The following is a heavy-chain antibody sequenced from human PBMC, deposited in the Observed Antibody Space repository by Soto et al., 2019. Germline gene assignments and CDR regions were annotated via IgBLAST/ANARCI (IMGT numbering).Heavy chain of an antibody. CDR2: INTGNGNT. Sequence: ASVKVSCKASGYTFTSYAMHWVRQAPGQRLEWMGWINTGNGNTKYSQKFQGRVTITRDTSASTAYMELSSLRSEDTAVYYCARDTAGIYYYGMDVWGQGTTVTVSS. CDR1: GYTFTSYA. J-gene: IGHJ6*02. CDR3: ARDTAGIYYYGMDV. D-gene: IGHD1-1*01. V-gene: IGHV1-3*04.